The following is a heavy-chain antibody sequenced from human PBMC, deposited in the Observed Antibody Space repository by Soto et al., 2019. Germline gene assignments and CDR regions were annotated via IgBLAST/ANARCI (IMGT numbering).Heavy chain of an antibody. CDR1: GYTFTGYY. D-gene: IGHD5-18*01. CDR2: INPNSGGT. J-gene: IGHJ5*02. V-gene: IGHV1-2*02. Sequence: QVQLVQSGAEVKKPGASVKVSCKASGYTFTGYYMHWVRQAPGQGLEWMGWINPNSGGTNYAQKFQGRVTMTRDTSISTAYMELGRLRSDDTAVYYCARGRYSYGHGNWFDPWGQGTLVTVSS. CDR3: ARGRYSYGHGNWFDP.